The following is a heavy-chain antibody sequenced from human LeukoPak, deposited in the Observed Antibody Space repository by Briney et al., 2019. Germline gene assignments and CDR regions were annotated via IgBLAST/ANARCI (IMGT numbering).Heavy chain of an antibody. CDR2: ISSSGSTI. V-gene: IGHV3-48*03. D-gene: IGHD3-10*01. CDR1: GFTFSSYE. J-gene: IGHJ4*02. Sequence: PGGSLRLSCAASGFTFSSYEMNWVRQAPGKGLEWVSYISSSGSTIYYADSVKGRFTIPRDNAKNSLYLQMNSLRAEDTAVYYCASGTLEAYTYYYGSGSSGNYWGQGTLVTVSS. CDR3: ASGTLEAYTYYYGSGSSGNY.